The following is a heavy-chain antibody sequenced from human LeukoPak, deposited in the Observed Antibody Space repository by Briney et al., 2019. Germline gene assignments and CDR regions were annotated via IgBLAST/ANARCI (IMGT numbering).Heavy chain of an antibody. CDR1: GFTFSSYA. Sequence: GGSLRLSGAASGFTFSSYAMSWVRQAPGKGLEWVSTIGGSGGTTYYADSVKGRFTISRDNSKNTLYLQMSSLRAEDTAIYYCAKDRGRYYDSSGYYWGYYFDSWGQGILVTVST. D-gene: IGHD3-22*01. J-gene: IGHJ4*02. V-gene: IGHV3-23*01. CDR3: AKDRGRYYDSSGYYWGYYFDS. CDR2: IGGSGGTT.